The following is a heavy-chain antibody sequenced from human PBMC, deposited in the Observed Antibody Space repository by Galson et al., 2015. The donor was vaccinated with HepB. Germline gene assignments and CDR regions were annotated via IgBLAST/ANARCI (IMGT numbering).Heavy chain of an antibody. D-gene: IGHD4-23*01. V-gene: IGHV7-4-1*02. J-gene: IGHJ3*02. CDR1: GYTFTSYA. CDR3: ARVQGTVVPNDAFDI. Sequence: SVKVSCKASGYTFTSYAMNWVRQAPGRGLEWLGWINTNTGNPTYAQGFTGRFVFSLDTSVSTTYLQISSLKAEDTAVYYCARVQGTVVPNDAFDIWGQGTMVTVSS. CDR2: INTNTGNP.